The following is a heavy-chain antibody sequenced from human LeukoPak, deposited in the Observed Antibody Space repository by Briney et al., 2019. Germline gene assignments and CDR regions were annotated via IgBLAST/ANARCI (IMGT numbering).Heavy chain of an antibody. D-gene: IGHD6-13*01. Sequence: GESLKISCKGSGYTFTSYWIGWVRQMPGKGLEWMGIIYPGDSDTRYSPSFQGQVTISADKSISTAYLQWSSLKASDTAMYCCARGGSSWYTYFDFWGQGTLVTVSS. J-gene: IGHJ4*02. CDR2: IYPGDSDT. V-gene: IGHV5-51*01. CDR1: GYTFTSYW. CDR3: ARGGSSWYTYFDF.